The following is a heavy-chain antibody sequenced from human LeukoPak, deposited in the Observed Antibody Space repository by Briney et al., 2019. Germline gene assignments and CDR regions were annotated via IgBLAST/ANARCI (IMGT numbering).Heavy chain of an antibody. CDR3: ARGRRNWNYVSFDY. CDR2: INHSGST. V-gene: IGHV4-38-2*02. D-gene: IGHD1-7*01. CDR1: GYSISSGYY. J-gene: IGHJ4*02. Sequence: SETLSLTCTVSGYSISSGYYWGWIRQPPGKGLEWIGEINHSGSTNYNPSLKSRVTISVDTSKNQFSLKLSSVTAADTAVYYCARGRRNWNYVSFDYWGQGTLVTVSS.